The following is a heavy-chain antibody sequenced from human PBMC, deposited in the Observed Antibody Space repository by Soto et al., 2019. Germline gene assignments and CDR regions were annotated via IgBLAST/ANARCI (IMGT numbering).Heavy chain of an antibody. Sequence: QVQLVQSGAEVKKPGSSVKVSCKTSGGTFRTSAISWVRQAPGQGLEWMGGIMPVFPTPDYAQKFQGRVTITAYESTSTAYMELSSLRSEDTAVYYCARDKDRQQLGGNYYYIMDVWGQGTTVTVSS. V-gene: IGHV1-69*12. CDR2: IMPVFPTP. J-gene: IGHJ6*01. CDR1: GGTFRTSA. CDR3: ARDKDRQQLGGNYYYIMDV. D-gene: IGHD3-3*02.